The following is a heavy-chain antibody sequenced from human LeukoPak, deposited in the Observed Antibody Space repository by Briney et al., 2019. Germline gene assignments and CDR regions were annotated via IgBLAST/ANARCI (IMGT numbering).Heavy chain of an antibody. D-gene: IGHD2-15*01. CDR3: ARHPRYCSGGSCYSGLDY. Sequence: PSETLSLTCTVSGGSISSSSYYWGWIRQPPGKGLEWIGSIYYSGSTYYNPSLKSRVTISVDTSKNQFSLKLSSVTAADTAVYYCARHPRYCSGGSCYSGLDYWGQGTLVTVSS. CDR2: IYYSGST. V-gene: IGHV4-39*01. J-gene: IGHJ4*02. CDR1: GGSISSSSYY.